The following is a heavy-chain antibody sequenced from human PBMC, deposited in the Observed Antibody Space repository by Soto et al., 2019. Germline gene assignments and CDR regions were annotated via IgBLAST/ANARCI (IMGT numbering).Heavy chain of an antibody. J-gene: IGHJ6*02. CDR3: ARVDTYDYYYAMDV. Sequence: AGSISLCCGPPRVTVTINYMDASPQAPGKGLEGVSIIYSSGTTYYADSVKGRFTISRDKSKNTLYLQMRNLRAEDTAIYYCARVDTYDYYYAMDVWGQGTTVTVSS. CDR2: IYSSGTT. D-gene: IGHD5-18*01. CDR1: RVTVTINY. V-gene: IGHV3-53*01.